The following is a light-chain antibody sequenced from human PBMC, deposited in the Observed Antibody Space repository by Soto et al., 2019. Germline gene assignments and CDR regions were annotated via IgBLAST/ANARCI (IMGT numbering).Light chain of an antibody. CDR2: GAS. V-gene: IGKV3-15*01. CDR3: QQYSSWSLT. J-gene: IGKJ4*01. Sequence: EILMTQSPATLSLSPGERATLSCRASQSVSNNFAGYQQKPGQAPRLLIYGASTRATGIPARFSGSGSGTEFTLTISSLQSEDFAVYYCQQYSSWSLTFGGGTKVEIK. CDR1: QSVSNN.